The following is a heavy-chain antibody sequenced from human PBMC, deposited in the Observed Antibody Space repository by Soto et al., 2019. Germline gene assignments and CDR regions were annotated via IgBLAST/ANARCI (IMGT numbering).Heavy chain of an antibody. J-gene: IGHJ4*02. CDR3: ATTNSERDYGGNMDY. D-gene: IGHD4-17*01. V-gene: IGHV1-24*01. CDR2: FDPEDGET. CDR1: GYTLTELS. Sequence: ASVKVSCKVSGYTLTELSMHWVRQAPGKGLEWMGGFDPEDGETIYAQKFQGRVTMTEDTSTDTAYMELSSLRSEDTAVYYCATTNSERDYGGNMDYWGQGTLVTVSS.